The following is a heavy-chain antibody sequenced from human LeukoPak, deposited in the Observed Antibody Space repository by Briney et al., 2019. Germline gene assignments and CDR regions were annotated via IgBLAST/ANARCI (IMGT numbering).Heavy chain of an antibody. Sequence: GGSLRLSCAASGFTFSSYGMSWVRQAPGKGLEWVSAISGSGGSTYYADSVKGRFTISRDNSKNTLYLQMNSLRAEDTAVYYCAKILVALPNRGADIHFSDYWGQGTLVTVSS. J-gene: IGHJ4*02. V-gene: IGHV3-23*01. CDR3: AKILVALPNRGADIHFSDY. CDR2: ISGSGGST. CDR1: GFTFSSYG. D-gene: IGHD3-10*01.